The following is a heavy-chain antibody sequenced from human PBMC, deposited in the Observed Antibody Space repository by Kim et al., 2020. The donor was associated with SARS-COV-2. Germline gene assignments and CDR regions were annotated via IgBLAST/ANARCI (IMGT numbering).Heavy chain of an antibody. CDR3: AREPTATGGYGMDV. J-gene: IGHJ6*02. V-gene: IGHV4-31*03. D-gene: IGHD4-17*01. Sequence: SETLSLTCTVSGGSISSGGYYWSWIRQHPGKGLEWIGYIYYSGSTYYNPSLKSRVTISVDTSKNQFSLKLSSVTAADTAVYYCAREPTATGGYGMDVWGQGTTVTVSS. CDR2: IYYSGST. CDR1: GGSISSGGYY.